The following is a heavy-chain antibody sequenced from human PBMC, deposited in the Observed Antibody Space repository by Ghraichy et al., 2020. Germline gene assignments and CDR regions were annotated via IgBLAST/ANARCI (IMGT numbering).Heavy chain of an antibody. Sequence: GESLNISCAVSGFTFSSYWMSWVRQAPGKGLAWVANIKQDGSVKYYVGSVKGRFTVSRDNGKNSLYLQMNSLRVEDTAVYYCARVGYSSSSIDYWGQGTLVTVSS. CDR1: GFTFSSYW. D-gene: IGHD6-6*01. J-gene: IGHJ4*02. V-gene: IGHV3-7*01. CDR2: IKQDGSVK. CDR3: ARVGYSSSSIDY.